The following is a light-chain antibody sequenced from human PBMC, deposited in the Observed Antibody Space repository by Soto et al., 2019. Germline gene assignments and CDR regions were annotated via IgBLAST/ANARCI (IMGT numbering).Light chain of an antibody. J-gene: IGKJ5*01. CDR1: QSVFNHH. CDR2: GAS. CDR3: QQYGSSPPIT. V-gene: IGKV3-20*01. Sequence: EIVLTQSPGTLSLSPGERATLSCRASQSVFNHHIGWYQQKPGLAPRRLIFGASFRATGIPDRFSGSGSGTDFTLTISRLEPEDFAVYYCQQYGSSPPITFGQGTRLEIK.